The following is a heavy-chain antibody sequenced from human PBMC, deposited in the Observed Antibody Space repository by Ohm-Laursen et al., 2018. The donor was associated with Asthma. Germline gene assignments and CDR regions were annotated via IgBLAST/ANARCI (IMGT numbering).Heavy chain of an antibody. J-gene: IGHJ6*02. CDR3: AKDTLGITMIVVRTGGGMGV. CDR2: ISYDGSNR. D-gene: IGHD3-22*01. Sequence: SLRLSCAASGFTFSSYGMHWVRQAPGKGLEWVAVISYDGSNRYYADSVKGRITISIDNAKNTLYLQMHSISAEDADVDYCAKDTLGITMIVVRTGGGMGVWGQGTTVPVSS. V-gene: IGHV3-33*05. CDR1: GFTFSSYG.